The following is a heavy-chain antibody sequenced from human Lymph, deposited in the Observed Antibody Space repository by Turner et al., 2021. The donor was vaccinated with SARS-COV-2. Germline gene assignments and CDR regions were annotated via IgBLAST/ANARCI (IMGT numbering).Heavy chain of an antibody. CDR2: ISYDGSNK. J-gene: IGHJ4*02. CDR3: ARDVGAALDY. Sequence: QVQFVASWRCLVHPCTSLRLSCAASGFTFSSYAMHWVRQAPVKGMEWVALISYDGSNKYYADSVKGRFTIARDNYKNTLYLQMNSLRAEDTAVYYCARDVGAALDYWGQGTLVTVAS. D-gene: IGHD6-25*01. CDR1: GFTFSSYA. V-gene: IGHV3-30-3*01.